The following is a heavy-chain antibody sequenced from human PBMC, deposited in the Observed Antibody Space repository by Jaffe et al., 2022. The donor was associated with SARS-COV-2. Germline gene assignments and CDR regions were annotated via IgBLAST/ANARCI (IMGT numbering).Heavy chain of an antibody. CDR1: GGSISSYY. J-gene: IGHJ6*02. CDR2: IYYSGST. D-gene: IGHD6-13*01. Sequence: QVQLQESGPGLVKPSETLSLTCTVSGGSISSYYWSWIRQPPGKGLEWIGYIYYSGSTNYNPSLKSRVTISVDTSKNQFSLKLSSVTAADTAVYYCARGEYSSSWGGPLGYYYYYGMDVWGQGTTVTVSS. V-gene: IGHV4-59*01. CDR3: ARGEYSSSWGGPLGYYYYYGMDV.